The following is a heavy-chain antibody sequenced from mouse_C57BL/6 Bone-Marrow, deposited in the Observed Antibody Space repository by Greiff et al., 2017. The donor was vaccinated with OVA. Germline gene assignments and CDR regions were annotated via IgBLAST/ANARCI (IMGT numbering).Heavy chain of an antibody. CDR3: ARDRYYGSSAMDY. CDR2: ISDGGSYT. Sequence: DVKLVESGGGLVKPGGSLKLSCAASGFTFSSYAMSWVRQTPEKRLEWVATISDGGSYTYYPDNVKGRFTISRDNAKNNLYLQMSQLKSEDTAMYYGARDRYYGSSAMDYWGQGTSVTVSS. V-gene: IGHV5-4*01. CDR1: GFTFSSYA. D-gene: IGHD1-1*01. J-gene: IGHJ4*01.